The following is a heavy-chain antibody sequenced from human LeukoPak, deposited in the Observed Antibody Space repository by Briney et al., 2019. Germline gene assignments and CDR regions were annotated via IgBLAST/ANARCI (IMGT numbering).Heavy chain of an antibody. D-gene: IGHD1-1*01. CDR2: IFYSGST. V-gene: IGHV4-39*07. CDR1: SGSISTSNYY. Sequence: SETLSLTCTVSSGSISTSNYYWGWVRQPPGKALEWIGNIFYSGSTYYSPSLKSRVTISLDTSKNQFSLKLSSVTAADTAVYYCARASPDDYYFDYWGQGTLVTVSS. J-gene: IGHJ4*02. CDR3: ARASPDDYYFDY.